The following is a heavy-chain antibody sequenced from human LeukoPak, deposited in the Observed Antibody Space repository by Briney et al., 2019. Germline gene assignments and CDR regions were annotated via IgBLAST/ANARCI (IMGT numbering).Heavy chain of an antibody. CDR2: IYCSGST. Sequence: SETLSLTCTVSGGSISSYYWSWIRQPPGKGLEWIGYIYCSGSTNYNPSLKSRVTISVDTSKNQFSLKLSSVTAADTAVYYCARHRSRDRSGYNDFDIWGQGTMVTVSS. J-gene: IGHJ3*02. CDR1: GGSISSYY. CDR3: ARHRSRDRSGYNDFDI. D-gene: IGHD3-22*01. V-gene: IGHV4-59*08.